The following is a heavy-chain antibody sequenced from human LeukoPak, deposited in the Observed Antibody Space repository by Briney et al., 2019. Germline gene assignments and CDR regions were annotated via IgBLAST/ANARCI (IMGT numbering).Heavy chain of an antibody. V-gene: IGHV3-74*01. CDR3: ARDLNSGSFVDFDY. Sequence: GGSLRLSCAASGFTFSSYWMHWVRQAPGKGLVWISRINSDGSSTSYADSVKGRFTISRDNAKNSLYLQMNSLRAEDTAVYYCARDLNSGSFVDFDYWGQGTLVTVSS. D-gene: IGHD1-26*01. J-gene: IGHJ4*02. CDR2: INSDGSST. CDR1: GFTFSSYW.